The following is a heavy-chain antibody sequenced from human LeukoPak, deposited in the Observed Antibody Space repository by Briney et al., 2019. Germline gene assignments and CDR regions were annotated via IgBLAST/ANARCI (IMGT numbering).Heavy chain of an antibody. J-gene: IGHJ6*02. CDR1: GFTFSSYW. Sequence: PGGSLRLSCAASGFTFSSYWMSWVRQAPGKGLEWVANIKQDGSEKYYVDSVKGRFTISRDNAKNSVYLQTNSLRAEDTAVYYCASFSGHYYGMDVWGQGTTVTVSS. CDR3: ASFSGHYYGMDV. V-gene: IGHV3-7*03. CDR2: IKQDGSEK. D-gene: IGHD1-26*01.